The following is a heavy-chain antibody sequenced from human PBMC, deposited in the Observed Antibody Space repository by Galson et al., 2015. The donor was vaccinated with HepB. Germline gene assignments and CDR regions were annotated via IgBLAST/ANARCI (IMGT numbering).Heavy chain of an antibody. D-gene: IGHD3-3*01. Sequence: SLRLSCAASGFTFSSYWMSWVRQAPGKGLEWVANIKQDGSEKYYVDSVKGRFTISRDNAKNSLYLQMNSLRAEDTAVYYCARDLRYCDFWSGYPPLDYWGQGTLVTVSS. CDR1: GFTFSSYW. CDR3: ARDLRYCDFWSGYPPLDY. V-gene: IGHV3-7*01. J-gene: IGHJ4*02. CDR2: IKQDGSEK.